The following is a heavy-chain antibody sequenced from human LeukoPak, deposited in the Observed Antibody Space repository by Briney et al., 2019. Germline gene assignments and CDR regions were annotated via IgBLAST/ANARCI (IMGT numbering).Heavy chain of an antibody. V-gene: IGHV1-2*02. CDR1: GYTFTDYY. J-gene: IGHJ4*02. CDR3: ARAFYYGSGSYYNDY. CDR2: INPNSGGT. Sequence: ASVKVSCKASGYTFTDYYIHWVRQAPGQGLEWMGWINPNSGGTNYAQKFQGRVTMTRDTSISTAYMELSRLRSDDTAVYYCARAFYYGSGSYYNDYWGQGTLVTVSS. D-gene: IGHD3-10*01.